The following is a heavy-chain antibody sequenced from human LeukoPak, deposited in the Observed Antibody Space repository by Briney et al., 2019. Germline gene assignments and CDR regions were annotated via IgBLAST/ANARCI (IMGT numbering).Heavy chain of an antibody. CDR1: GGSFSGYY. CDR3: ARAPGIVGATTGDAFDI. J-gene: IGHJ3*02. V-gene: IGHV4-34*01. D-gene: IGHD1-26*01. CDR2: INHSGST. Sequence: SETLSLTCAVYGGSFSGYYWSWIRQPPGKGLEWIGEINHSGSTNYNPSLKSRVTISVDTSKNQFSLKLSSVTAADTAVYYCARAPGIVGATTGDAFDIWGQGTMVTVSS.